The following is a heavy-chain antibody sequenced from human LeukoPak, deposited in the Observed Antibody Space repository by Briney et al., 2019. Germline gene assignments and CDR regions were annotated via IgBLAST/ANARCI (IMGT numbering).Heavy chain of an antibody. CDR1: GFTFSSYA. CDR2: ISGSGGST. V-gene: IGHV3-23*01. J-gene: IGHJ6*03. D-gene: IGHD2-15*01. CDR3: ARDSSSYYYYYMDV. Sequence: PGGSLRLSCAASGFTFSSYAMSWVRQVPGKGLEWVSAISGSGGSTYYADSVKGRFTISRDNSKNTLYLQMNSLRAEDTAVYYCARDSSSYYYYYMDVWGKGTTVTISS.